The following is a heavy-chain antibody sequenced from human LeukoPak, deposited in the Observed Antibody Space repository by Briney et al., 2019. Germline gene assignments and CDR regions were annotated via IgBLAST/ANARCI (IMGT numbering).Heavy chain of an antibody. Sequence: GESLKISCAASGFTFSSYAMSWVRQAPGKGLEWVSSIGGGGVDTYYADSVKGRFTISRDNSKNTLYLQMNSLRVEDTAVYYCAKDPPTTGTTFDNWGRGTLVTVSS. CDR1: GFTFSSYA. V-gene: IGHV3-23*01. J-gene: IGHJ4*02. CDR2: IGGGGVDT. D-gene: IGHD1-1*01. CDR3: AKDPPTTGTTFDN.